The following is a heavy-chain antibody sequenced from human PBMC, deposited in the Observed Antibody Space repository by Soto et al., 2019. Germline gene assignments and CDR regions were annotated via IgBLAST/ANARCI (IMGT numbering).Heavy chain of an antibody. CDR3: AKDIRGHSPY. CDR1: GFTFDDYA. J-gene: IGHJ4*02. V-gene: IGHV3-9*01. CDR2: ISWNSGSI. Sequence: EVQLVESGGGLVQPGRSLRLSCAASGFTFDDYAMHWVRQAPGKGLEWVSGISWNSGSIGYADSVKGRFTISRDNAKNSLFLQVNSLRAEDTALYYCAKDIRGHSPYWGQGTLVTVSS. D-gene: IGHD3-10*01.